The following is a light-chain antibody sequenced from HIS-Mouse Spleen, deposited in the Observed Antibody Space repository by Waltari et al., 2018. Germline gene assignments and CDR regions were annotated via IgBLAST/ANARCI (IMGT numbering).Light chain of an antibody. V-gene: IGKV1D-8*02. CDR2: AAS. CDR1: QGIRSY. CDR3: QQYYSFPRT. J-gene: IGKJ1*01. Sequence: AIWMTHSPSLLSASTGDRVTISCRMSQGIRSYLAWYQQKQGKAPELLIYAASNLPSRVPSRFSGSGSGTDFTLTISCLQTEDFATDYCQQYYSFPRTFGQGTKVEIK.